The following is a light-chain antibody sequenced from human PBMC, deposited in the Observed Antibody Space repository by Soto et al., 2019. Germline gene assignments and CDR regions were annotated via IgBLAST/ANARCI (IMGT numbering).Light chain of an antibody. Sequence: AIPVTQSPSSLSASVGDRVSITCRASQDLRNNLGWYQQKPGKAPHLLIYAASTLQSGVPPRFSGSGSGTDFTLTISSLQPEDFATYYCLQDYIYPWTFGQGTKVEIE. CDR1: QDLRNN. V-gene: IGKV1-6*01. CDR3: LQDYIYPWT. CDR2: AAS. J-gene: IGKJ1*01.